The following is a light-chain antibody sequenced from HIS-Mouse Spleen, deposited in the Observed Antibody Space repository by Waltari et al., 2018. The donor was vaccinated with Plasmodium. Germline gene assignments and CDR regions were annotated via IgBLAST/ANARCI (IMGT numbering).Light chain of an antibody. Sequence: DIQMTQSPSTLSASVGNRVTITGRAIQSISSCLAWYLQKPVKATKLLIYKSSSLESVVPSRFSCSGSGTEFTLTISILQPDDFATYYCQQYNSYSWTFGQGTKVEIK. CDR1: QSISSC. V-gene: IGKV1-5*03. CDR2: KSS. J-gene: IGKJ1*01. CDR3: QQYNSYSWT.